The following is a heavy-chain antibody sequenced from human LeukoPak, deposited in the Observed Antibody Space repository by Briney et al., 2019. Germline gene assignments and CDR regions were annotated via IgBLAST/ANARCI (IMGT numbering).Heavy chain of an antibody. J-gene: IGHJ4*02. D-gene: IGHD6-19*01. CDR2: IYYSGST. CDR3: ARQAGYPSGWFFDY. V-gene: IGHV4-39*01. Sequence: PSATLSLTCTVSGGSISSSSYYWGWIRQPPGKGLEWIGSIYYSGSTYYNPSLKSRVTISVDTSKNQFSLKLSSVTAADTAVYYCARQAGYPSGWFFDYWGQGTLVTVSS. CDR1: GGSISSSSYY.